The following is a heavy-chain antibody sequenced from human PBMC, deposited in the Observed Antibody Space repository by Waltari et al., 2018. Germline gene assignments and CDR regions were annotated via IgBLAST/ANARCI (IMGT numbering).Heavy chain of an antibody. CDR1: GFTFSRSW. J-gene: IGHJ6*02. CDR3: VRDRSSGNVGPYYGMDV. Sequence: EVQLVESGGGLVQPGGSLRLSCAASGFTFSRSWMPWVRQAPGKGPVWVARINHDGSRTSYGDSVKGRFTISRNNAKNTMYLQMNTLRVEDTAVYYCVRDRSSGNVGPYYGMDVWGQGTTVTVSS. CDR2: INHDGSRT. D-gene: IGHD3-22*01. V-gene: IGHV3-74*01.